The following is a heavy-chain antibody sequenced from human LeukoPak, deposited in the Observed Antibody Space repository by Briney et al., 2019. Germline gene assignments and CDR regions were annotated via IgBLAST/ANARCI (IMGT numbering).Heavy chain of an antibody. CDR1: GFTFSSNY. V-gene: IGHV3-66*01. CDR3: ASRDRGYYYGMDV. Sequence: GGSLRLSCAASGFTFSSNYMSWVRQAPGKGLEWVSVIHSGGRTYYSDSVKGRFTISRDNSKNTLYLQMNSLRAEDTAVYYCASRDRGYYYGMDVWGQGTTVTVSS. J-gene: IGHJ6*02. D-gene: IGHD3-10*01. CDR2: IHSGGRT.